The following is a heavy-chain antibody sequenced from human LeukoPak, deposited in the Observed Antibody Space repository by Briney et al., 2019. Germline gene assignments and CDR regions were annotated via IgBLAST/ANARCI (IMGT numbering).Heavy chain of an antibody. D-gene: IGHD3-16*01. CDR2: IKQDGSEK. CDR3: ARPVCEDYDYVWGSQGGGFDY. CDR1: GFTFSSYW. V-gene: IGHV3-7*01. J-gene: IGHJ4*02. Sequence: PGGSLRLSCAASGFTFSSYWMSWVRQAPGKGLEWVAHIKQDGSEKYYVDSVKGRFTISRDNAKNSLYLQMNSLRAEDTAVYYCARPVCEDYDYVWGSQGGGFDYWGQGTLVAVSS.